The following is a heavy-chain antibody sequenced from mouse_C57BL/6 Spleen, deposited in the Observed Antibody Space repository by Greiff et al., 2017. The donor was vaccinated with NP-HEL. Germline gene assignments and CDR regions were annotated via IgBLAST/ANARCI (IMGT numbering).Heavy chain of an antibody. V-gene: IGHV1-80*01. D-gene: IGHD2-4*01. J-gene: IGHJ3*01. CDR1: GYAFSSYW. Sequence: QVQLQQSGAELVKPGASVKISCKASGYAFSSYWMNWVKQRPGKGLEWIGQIYPGDGDTNYNGKFKGKATLTADKSSSTAYMQLSSLTSEDSAVYFCARSAYYDYDFAYWGQGTLVTVSA. CDR3: ARSAYYDYDFAY. CDR2: IYPGDGDT.